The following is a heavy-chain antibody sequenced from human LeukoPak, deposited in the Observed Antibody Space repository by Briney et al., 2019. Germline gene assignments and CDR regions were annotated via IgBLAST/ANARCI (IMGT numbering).Heavy chain of an antibody. V-gene: IGHV1-69*01. CDR3: AVEQTYYDILTGWFDP. J-gene: IGHJ5*02. Sequence: SVTLSCKASGGTFSSYAISWVRQAPGQGLEWMGGIIPIFGTANYAQKFQGRVTITADESTSTAYMELSSLRSEDTAVYYCAVEQTYYDILTGWFDPWGQRTLVTVSS. CDR1: GGTFSSYA. CDR2: IIPIFGTA. D-gene: IGHD3-9*01.